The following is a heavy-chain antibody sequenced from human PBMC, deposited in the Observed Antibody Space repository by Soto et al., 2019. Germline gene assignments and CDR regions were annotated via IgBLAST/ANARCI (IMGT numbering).Heavy chain of an antibody. V-gene: IGHV3-23*01. CDR2: ISGGGGGT. CDR3: AKDVHYDSSGGLDH. CDR1: GLSFDNFA. D-gene: IGHD3-22*01. Sequence: GAQSLISKTSGLSFDNFAMVWVRQAPGRGLEWVSAISGGGGGTYYADSVKGRFIISRDNSKNTVYLQVNGLRPDDTAVYYCAKDVHYDSSGGLDHWGQGTLVTGSS. J-gene: IGHJ4*02.